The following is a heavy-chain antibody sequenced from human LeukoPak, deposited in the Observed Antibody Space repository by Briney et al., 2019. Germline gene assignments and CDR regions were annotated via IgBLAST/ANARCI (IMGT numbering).Heavy chain of an antibody. J-gene: IGHJ4*02. CDR2: MNPNSGNT. D-gene: IGHD3-10*01. Sequence: ASVKVSCKASGYTFTSYDINWVRQATGQGLEWMGWMNPNSGNTGYAQKFQGRVTMTRNTSISTAYMELKSLRSEDTAMYYCARRRSGSYERWDYWGQGTLVTVSS. CDR1: GYTFTSYD. V-gene: IGHV1-8*01. CDR3: ARRRSGSYERWDY.